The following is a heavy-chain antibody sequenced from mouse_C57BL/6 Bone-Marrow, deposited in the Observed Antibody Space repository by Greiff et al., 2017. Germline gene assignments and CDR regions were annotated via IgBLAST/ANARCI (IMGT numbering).Heavy chain of an antibody. CDR2: IDPSDSYT. CDR1: GYTFTSYW. Sequence: VQLQQPGAELVKPGASVKLSCKASGYTFTSYWMQWVKQRPGQGLEWIGEIDPSDSYTNYNQKFKGKATLTVDTSSSTAYMQLSSLTSEDSAVYYCARGGNYVWGQGTLVTVSA. CDR3: ARGGNYV. J-gene: IGHJ3*01. V-gene: IGHV1-50*01. D-gene: IGHD2-1*01.